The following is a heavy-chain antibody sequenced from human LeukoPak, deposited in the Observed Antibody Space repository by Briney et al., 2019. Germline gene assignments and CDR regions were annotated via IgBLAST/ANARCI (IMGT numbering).Heavy chain of an antibody. D-gene: IGHD3-22*01. J-gene: IGHJ4*02. Sequence: GGSLRLSCVASGFTFTNYAMSWVRQAPGKGLEWVSGIFGSTGSTYYADSVKGRVTISRDSSRNTVYLQMNSLRAEDTAVYYCAKDRTYYSDFSAYYFSPPLQLCWGQGTLVTVSS. CDR3: AKDRTYYSDFSAYYFSPPLQLC. V-gene: IGHV3-23*01. CDR2: IFGSTGST. CDR1: GFTFTNYA.